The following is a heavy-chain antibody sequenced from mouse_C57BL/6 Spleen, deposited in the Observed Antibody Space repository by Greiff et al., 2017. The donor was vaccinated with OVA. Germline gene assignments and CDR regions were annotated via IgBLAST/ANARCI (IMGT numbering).Heavy chain of an antibody. Sequence: VQLQQPGAELVKPGASVKVSCKASGYTFTSYWMHWVKQRPGQGLEWIGRIHPSDSDTNYNRKFKGKATLTVDKSSSTAYMQLSSLTSEDSAVYYCATHSNYAWFAYWGQGTLVTVSA. CDR2: IHPSDSDT. CDR1: GYTFTSYW. D-gene: IGHD2-5*01. V-gene: IGHV1-74*01. CDR3: ATHSNYAWFAY. J-gene: IGHJ3*01.